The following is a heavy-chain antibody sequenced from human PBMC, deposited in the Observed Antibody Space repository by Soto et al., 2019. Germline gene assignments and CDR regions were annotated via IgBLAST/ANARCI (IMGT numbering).Heavy chain of an antibody. D-gene: IGHD6-19*01. CDR3: AHSVVAGLGYYFDY. CDR1: GFSLSSTIVA. V-gene: IGHV2-5*02. Sequence: QITLKESGPTLVKPTQTLTLTCTFSGFSLSSTIVAVGWIRQPPGKALEWLALIYWDDDKRYSPFLKSRLTITKDTSKNQVVLTMTNMDPVDTATYYCAHSVVAGLGYYFDYWGQGTLVTVSS. CDR2: IYWDDDK. J-gene: IGHJ4*02.